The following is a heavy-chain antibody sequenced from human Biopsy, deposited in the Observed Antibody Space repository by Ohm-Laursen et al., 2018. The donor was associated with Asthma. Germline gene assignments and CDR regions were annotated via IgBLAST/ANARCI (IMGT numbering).Heavy chain of an antibody. CDR3: ARDIVATMIGYYYYGMDV. V-gene: IGHV3-33*01. CDR2: IWYDGGNK. J-gene: IGHJ6*02. Sequence: SLRLSCSASGFTFSSYGMHWVRQAPGKGLEWVAVIWYDGGNKYYADSVKGRFIISRDNSKNTLYLQMNSLRAEDTAVYYCARDIVATMIGYYYYGMDVWGQGTTVTVFS. D-gene: IGHD5-12*01. CDR1: GFTFSSYG.